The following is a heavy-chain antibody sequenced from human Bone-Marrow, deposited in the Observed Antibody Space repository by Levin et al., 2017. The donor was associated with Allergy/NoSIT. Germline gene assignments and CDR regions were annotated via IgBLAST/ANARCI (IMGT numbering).Heavy chain of an antibody. CDR2: IDSSGNT. CDR3: ASGGSVDAFDV. CDR1: GGSINRGRFY. J-gene: IGHJ3*01. D-gene: IGHD3-10*01. V-gene: IGHV4-61*02. Sequence: PSETLSLTCTGSGGSINRGRFYWSWMRQPAGKGLEWIGRIDSSGNTNYNVSLNSRVSISIDTSKNQFSLRLSFLTAADTSLYYCASGGSVDAFDVWGPGTMVTGSS.